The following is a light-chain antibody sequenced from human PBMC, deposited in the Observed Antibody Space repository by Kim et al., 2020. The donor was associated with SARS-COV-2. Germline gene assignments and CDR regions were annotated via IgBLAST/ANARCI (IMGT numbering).Light chain of an antibody. CDR3: QQYGSSPYT. CDR2: GAS. V-gene: IGKV3-20*01. Sequence: EIVLTQYPGTLSLSPGERATLSCRASQSVSSSYLAWYQQKPGQAPRLLIYGASSRATGIPDRFSGSGSGTDFTLTIRRLEPEDFAVYYCQQYGSSPYTFAQGTNL. CDR1: QSVSSSY. J-gene: IGKJ2*01.